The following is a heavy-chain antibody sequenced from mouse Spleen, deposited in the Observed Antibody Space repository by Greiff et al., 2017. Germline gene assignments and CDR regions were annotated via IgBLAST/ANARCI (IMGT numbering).Heavy chain of an antibody. CDR2: IWAGGST. CDR3: ARGREYFWYVDV. J-gene: IGHJ1*01. V-gene: IGHV2-9*02. CDR1: GFSLTSYG. Sequence: VKLMESGPGLVAPSQSLSITCTVSGFSLTSYGVHWVRQPPGKGLEWLGVIWAGGSTNYNSALMSRLSISKDNSKSQVFLKMNSLQTDDAAMYYCARGREYFWYVDVWGAGTTVTVSS. D-gene: IGHD5-1*01.